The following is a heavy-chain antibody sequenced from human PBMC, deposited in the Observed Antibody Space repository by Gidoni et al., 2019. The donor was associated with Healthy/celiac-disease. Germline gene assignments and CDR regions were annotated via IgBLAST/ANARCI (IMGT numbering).Heavy chain of an antibody. Sequence: QVQLVQSGARVKRPGASVKLSCKASGYTMTSYGISWVRQAPEQGLEWTGWIRAYNGNTNYAHKFQGRVTMTTDSSTSTDYMGLRSLRSDDTAVYYCARDCRGGNCYYYYYGMDVWGQGTTVTVSS. D-gene: IGHD2-15*01. CDR2: IRAYNGNT. CDR3: ARDCRGGNCYYYYYGMDV. J-gene: IGHJ6*02. CDR1: GYTMTSYG. V-gene: IGHV1-18*04.